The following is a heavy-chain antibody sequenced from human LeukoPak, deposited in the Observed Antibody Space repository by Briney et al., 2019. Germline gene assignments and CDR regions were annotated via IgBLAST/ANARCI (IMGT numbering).Heavy chain of an antibody. D-gene: IGHD6-19*01. CDR1: GFTFSSYA. CDR3: AKCSAYSSGWSDY. Sequence: PGGSLRLSCAASGFTFSSYAMSWVRQAPGRGLEWVSAISGSGGSTYYADSVKGRFTISRDNSKNTLYLQMNSLRAEDTAVYYCAKCSAYSSGWSDYWGQGTLVTVSS. CDR2: ISGSGGST. J-gene: IGHJ4*02. V-gene: IGHV3-23*01.